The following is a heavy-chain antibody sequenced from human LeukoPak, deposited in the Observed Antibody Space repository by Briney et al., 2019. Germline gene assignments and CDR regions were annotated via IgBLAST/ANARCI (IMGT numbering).Heavy chain of an antibody. Sequence: GGSLRLSCAASGFTFGAYYMTWVCQAPGKGLEWVANIKQDGSEKYYVDSVKGRFTISRDNANNSLYLQMNSLRAEDTAVYYCARMSGIAVAAIWISYFHYWGQGTLVTVSS. V-gene: IGHV3-7*03. CDR1: GFTFGAYY. J-gene: IGHJ4*02. CDR2: IKQDGSEK. D-gene: IGHD6-19*01. CDR3: ARMSGIAVAAIWISYFHY.